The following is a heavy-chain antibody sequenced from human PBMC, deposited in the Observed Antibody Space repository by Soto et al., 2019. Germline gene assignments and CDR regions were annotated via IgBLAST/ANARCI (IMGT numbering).Heavy chain of an antibody. D-gene: IGHD3-16*02. V-gene: IGHV3-30*18. CDR1: GFTFSSYG. CDR2: ISYDGSNK. J-gene: IGHJ2*01. Sequence: QVQLVESGGGVVQPGRSLRLSCAASGFTFSSYGMHWVRQAPGKGLEWVAVISYDGSNKYYADSVKGRFTISRDNSKNTLYLQMNSLRAEDTAVYYCAKEGGRVIVRLNWYFDLWGRGTLVTVSS. CDR3: AKEGGRVIVRLNWYFDL.